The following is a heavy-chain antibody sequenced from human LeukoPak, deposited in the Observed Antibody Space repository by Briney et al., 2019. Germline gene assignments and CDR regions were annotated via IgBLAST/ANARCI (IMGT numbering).Heavy chain of an antibody. J-gene: IGHJ4*02. Sequence: PGGSLRLSCAASGFTFDDHGMSWVRQAPGKGLEWVSGIKWDGGRTGYADSVKGRFTISRDNAKNSVYLQMNSLRAEDTALYYCARGRKYTSGYRVTELGSGYSDYWGQGTLVTVSS. V-gene: IGHV3-20*04. D-gene: IGHD5-18*01. CDR1: GFTFDDHG. CDR3: ARGRKYTSGYRVTELGSGYSDY. CDR2: IKWDGGRT.